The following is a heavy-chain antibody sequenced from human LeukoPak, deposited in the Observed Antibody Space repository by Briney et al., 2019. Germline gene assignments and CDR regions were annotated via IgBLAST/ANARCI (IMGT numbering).Heavy chain of an antibody. CDR3: ARRTTVTPNWFDP. Sequence: PSETLSLTCAVYGGSFSGYYWSWIRQPPRKGLEWIGEINHSGSTNYNPSLKSRVTISVDKSKNQFSLNLSSVTAADTAVYYCARRTTVTPNWFDPWGQGTLVTVSS. V-gene: IGHV4-34*01. D-gene: IGHD4-17*01. CDR1: GGSFSGYY. CDR2: INHSGST. J-gene: IGHJ5*02.